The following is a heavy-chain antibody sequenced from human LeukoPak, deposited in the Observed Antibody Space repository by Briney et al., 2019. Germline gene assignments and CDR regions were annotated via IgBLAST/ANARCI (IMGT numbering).Heavy chain of an antibody. J-gene: IGHJ4*02. CDR1: GGNLGNYA. Sequence: SVKVSCKASGGNLGNYAISWVRQAPGQGLEWMGRIVPIFGSTNFAQKFQDRLTIAADKATNTLYLELTNLRSDDTAVYYCAREPGGVRRYFDYWDQGTLVTVSS. CDR2: IVPIFGST. CDR3: AREPGGVRRYFDY. D-gene: IGHD1-26*01. V-gene: IGHV1-69*06.